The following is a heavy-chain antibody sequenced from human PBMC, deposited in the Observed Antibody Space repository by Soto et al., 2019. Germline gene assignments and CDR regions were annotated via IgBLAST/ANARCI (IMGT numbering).Heavy chain of an antibody. Sequence: QVTLKESGPVLVKPTETLTLTCTVSGFSLSNARMGVSWIRQPPGKALEWLAHIFSNDEKSYSTSLKSRLTISKDTSKSQVVLTMTNMDPVDTATYYCARIGPGGVFYGYDYWGQGTLVTVSS. V-gene: IGHV2-26*01. J-gene: IGHJ4*02. D-gene: IGHD5-18*01. CDR3: ARIGPGGVFYGYDY. CDR2: IFSNDEK. CDR1: GFSLSNARMG.